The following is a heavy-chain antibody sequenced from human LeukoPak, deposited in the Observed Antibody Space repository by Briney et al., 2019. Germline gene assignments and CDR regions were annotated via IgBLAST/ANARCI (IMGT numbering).Heavy chain of an antibody. J-gene: IGHJ4*02. CDR1: GGSISSSSSY. CDR2: IYYSGST. V-gene: IGHV4-39*01. CDR3: ARRAAAGHFDY. D-gene: IGHD6-13*01. Sequence: PSETLSLTCTVSGGSISSSSSYWGWIRQSPGKGLEWIGNIYYSGSTYYNPSLKSRVTISVDTSKNQFSLKLSSVTAADTAVYYCARRAAAGHFDYWGQGTLVTVSS.